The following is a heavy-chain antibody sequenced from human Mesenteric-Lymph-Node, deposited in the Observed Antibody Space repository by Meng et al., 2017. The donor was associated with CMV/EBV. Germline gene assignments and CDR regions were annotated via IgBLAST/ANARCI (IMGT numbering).Heavy chain of an antibody. D-gene: IGHD6-6*01. CDR1: GFTFSNYA. J-gene: IGHJ4*02. CDR3: ARASPYSSSYFDY. V-gene: IGHV3-23*01. CDR2: ISGSGRRT. Sequence: GESLKISCAVSGFTFSNYAMSWVRQAPGKGLEWVSEISGSGRRTNYADSVKGRFTISRDNAKNTLYLQMNSLRAEDTAVYYCARASPYSSSYFDYWGQGTLVTVSS.